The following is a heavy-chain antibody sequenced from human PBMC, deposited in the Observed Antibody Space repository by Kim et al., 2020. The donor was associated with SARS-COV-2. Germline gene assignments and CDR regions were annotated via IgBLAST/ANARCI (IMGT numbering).Heavy chain of an antibody. CDR3: AQAVAGEGYYYGMDV. J-gene: IGHJ6*02. CDR1: GGSFSGYY. Sequence: SETLSLTCAVYGGSFSGYYWSWIRQPPGKGLEWIGEINHSGSTNYNPSRKSRVTISVDTSKNQFSLKLSSVTAADTAVYYCAQAVAGEGYYYGMDVWGQGTTVTVSS. D-gene: IGHD6-19*01. V-gene: IGHV4-34*01. CDR2: INHSGST.